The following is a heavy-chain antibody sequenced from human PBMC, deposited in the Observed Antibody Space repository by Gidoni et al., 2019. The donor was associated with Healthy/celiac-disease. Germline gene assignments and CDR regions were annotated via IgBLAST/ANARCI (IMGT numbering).Heavy chain of an antibody. CDR1: GGSFSGYY. D-gene: IGHD2-21*01. J-gene: IGHJ1*01. CDR2: INHSGST. CDR3: ARGRRDGYKTWYFQH. Sequence: QVQLQQWGAGLLKPSEILSLTCAVYGGSFSGYYWCWIRQPPGKGLEWIGEINHSGSTNYNPSLKSRVTISVDTSKNQFSLKLSSVTAADTAVYYCARGRRDGYKTWYFQHWGQGTLVTVSS. V-gene: IGHV4-34*01.